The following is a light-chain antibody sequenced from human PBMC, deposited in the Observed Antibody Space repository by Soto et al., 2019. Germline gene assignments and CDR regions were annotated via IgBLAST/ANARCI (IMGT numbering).Light chain of an antibody. V-gene: IGLV2-14*01. CDR2: DVS. Sequence: QSVLTQPASVSGSPGQSITISCTGTSSDVGGYNYVSWYQQHPGKAPKLMIYDVSNRPSGVSNRFSGSKSGNTASLTISGLQAEDEADYYCSSSGPVFGGGTQLTVL. J-gene: IGLJ7*01. CDR3: SSSGPV. CDR1: SSDVGGYNY.